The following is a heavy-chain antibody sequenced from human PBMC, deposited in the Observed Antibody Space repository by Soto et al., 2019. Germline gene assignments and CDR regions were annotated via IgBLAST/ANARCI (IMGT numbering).Heavy chain of an antibody. V-gene: IGHV3-30*18. CDR3: AKDSSRWLHKKLGY. Sequence: PGGSLRLSCAPSGFTFSSYAMNWVRQAPGKGLEWVAVISYDGSNKYYADSVKGRFTISRDNSKNTLYLQMNSLRAEDTAVYYCAKDSSRWLHKKLGYWGQGTLVTVSS. D-gene: IGHD5-12*01. CDR2: ISYDGSNK. J-gene: IGHJ4*02. CDR1: GFTFSSYA.